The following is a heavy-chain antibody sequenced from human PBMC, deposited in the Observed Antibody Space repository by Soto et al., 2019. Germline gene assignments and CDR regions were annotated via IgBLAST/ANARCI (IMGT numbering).Heavy chain of an antibody. CDR2: ISWDGGST. Sequence: PGGSLRLSCVASGFTFDDYTMHWVRQAPGKGLEWVSLISWDGGSTYYADSVKGRFTISRDNSKNSLYLQMNSLRTEDTALYYCAKDIDSNYPSSTYGMDVWGQGTTVTVSS. J-gene: IGHJ6*02. V-gene: IGHV3-43*01. CDR3: AKDIDSNYPSSTYGMDV. D-gene: IGHD4-4*01. CDR1: GFTFDDYT.